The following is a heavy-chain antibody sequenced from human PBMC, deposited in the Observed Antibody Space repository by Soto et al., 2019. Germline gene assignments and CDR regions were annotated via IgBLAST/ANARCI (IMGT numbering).Heavy chain of an antibody. D-gene: IGHD2-2*01. Sequence: QVQLVQSGAEVKKPGASVKVSCKASGYTFTGYYMHWVRQAPGQGLGWMGWINPNSGGTNYAQKFQGRVTMTRDTSISTAYMELSRLRSDDTAVYYCARYCSSTSCSHDAFDIWGQGTMVTVSS. CDR3: ARYCSSTSCSHDAFDI. J-gene: IGHJ3*02. V-gene: IGHV1-2*02. CDR1: GYTFTGYY. CDR2: INPNSGGT.